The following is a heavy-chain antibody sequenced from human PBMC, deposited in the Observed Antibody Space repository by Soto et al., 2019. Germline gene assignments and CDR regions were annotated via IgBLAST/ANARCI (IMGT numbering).Heavy chain of an antibody. Sequence: ASVKVSCKASGYTFSSYYMNWERQAPGQGLEWLGIINSSVGYTTYAQRLLGRVTMTSDTSTSTVHMELGSLTSEDTAVYYCARGGGSVLVPAPYDHWGQGTMVTVSS. CDR2: INSSVGYT. D-gene: IGHD2-21*02. CDR1: GYTFSSYY. J-gene: IGHJ4*02. V-gene: IGHV1-46*03. CDR3: ARGGGSVLVPAPYDH.